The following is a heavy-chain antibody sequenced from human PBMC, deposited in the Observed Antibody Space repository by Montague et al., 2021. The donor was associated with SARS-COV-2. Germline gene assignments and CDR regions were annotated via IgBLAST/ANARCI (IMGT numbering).Heavy chain of an antibody. CDR1: GGSISTSPYF. J-gene: IGHJ4*02. CDR3: ARGNRIAVAGTDFDY. Sequence: SETLSLTCTVSGGSISTSPYFWGWIRQPPGKGLEWIGSIYYSGSTYYNPSLKSRVVISIDTSENQFSLKLSSVTAADTAVYYCARGNRIAVAGTDFDYWGQGTLVTVSS. V-gene: IGHV4-39*07. CDR2: IYYSGST. D-gene: IGHD6-19*01.